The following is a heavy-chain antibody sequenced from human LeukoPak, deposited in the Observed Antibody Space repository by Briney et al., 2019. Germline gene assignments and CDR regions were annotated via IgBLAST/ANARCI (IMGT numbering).Heavy chain of an antibody. Sequence: SGTLTLTCTVSGGTISSSSYYWGWIRQPPGKGLEWIGSSYYSGTTYYNPSLKSRVTISVDTSKSQFSLRLTSVTAADTAVYYCARHVRFLEWLSSYYFDYWGQGTLVTVSS. D-gene: IGHD3-3*01. CDR3: ARHVRFLEWLSSYYFDY. CDR2: SYYSGTT. V-gene: IGHV4-39*01. CDR1: GGTISSSSYY. J-gene: IGHJ4*02.